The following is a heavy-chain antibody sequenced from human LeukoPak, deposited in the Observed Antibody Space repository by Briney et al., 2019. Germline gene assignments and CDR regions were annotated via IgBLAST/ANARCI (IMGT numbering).Heavy chain of an antibody. V-gene: IGHV3-21*01. J-gene: IGHJ6*03. CDR3: ARKRYCSGGSCYSNYYYYYYMDV. CDR1: GFTFSSYW. CDR2: ISSSSYI. Sequence: PGGSLRLSCAASGFTFSSYWMSWVRQAPGKGLEWVSSISSSSYIYYADSVKGRFTISRDNAKNSLYLQMNSLRAEDTAVYYCARKRYCSGGSCYSNYYYYYYMDVWGKGTTVTVSS. D-gene: IGHD2-15*01.